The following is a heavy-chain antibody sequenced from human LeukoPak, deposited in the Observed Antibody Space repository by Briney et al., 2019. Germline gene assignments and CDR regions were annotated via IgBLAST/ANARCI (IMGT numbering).Heavy chain of an antibody. CDR2: IYHSGST. D-gene: IGHD3-22*01. CDR3: ARGAYYYDSSGYYPNRYFDY. V-gene: IGHV4-30-2*01. CDR1: GGSISSGGYS. J-gene: IGHJ4*02. Sequence: SETLSLTCAVSGGSISSGGYSWSWLRQPPGKGLEWIGYIYHSGSTYYNPSLKSPVTISVDRSKNQFSLKLSSVTAADTAVYYCARGAYYYDSSGYYPNRYFDYWGQGTLVTVSS.